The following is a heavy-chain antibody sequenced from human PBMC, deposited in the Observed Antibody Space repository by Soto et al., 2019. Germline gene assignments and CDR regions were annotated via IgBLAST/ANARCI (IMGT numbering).Heavy chain of an antibody. Sequence: QLQLQESGSGLVKPSQTMSLTCAGYGGSISSGGYSWSWIRQPPGKGLEWIGYIYHSGSTYYNPSLKRRVTISVDRSKNQFSLKLSSVTAADTAVYYCAAGGGLPRYYWGQGTLVTVSS. V-gene: IGHV4-30-2*01. D-gene: IGHD5-12*01. J-gene: IGHJ4*02. CDR3: AAGGGLPRYY. CDR2: IYHSGST. CDR1: GGSISSGGYS.